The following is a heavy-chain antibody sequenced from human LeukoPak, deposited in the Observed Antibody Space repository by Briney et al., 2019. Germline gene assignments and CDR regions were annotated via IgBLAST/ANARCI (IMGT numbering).Heavy chain of an antibody. J-gene: IGHJ4*02. CDR2: IYTRGNA. Sequence: PSETLSLTCSVSGGSISSFSWNWIRHPARKGLEWIGRISTRGSDGRIYTRGNANYNPSLKTRVIISLDKYNNQFSLSLTSVTAADTAMYYCARELTGLGYYFDHWGQGALVAVSS. V-gene: IGHV4-4*07. D-gene: IGHD3-10*01. CDR3: ARELTGLGYYFDH. CDR1: GGSISSFS.